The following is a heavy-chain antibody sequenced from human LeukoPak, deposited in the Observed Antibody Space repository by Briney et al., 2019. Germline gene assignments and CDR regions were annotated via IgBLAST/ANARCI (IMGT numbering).Heavy chain of an antibody. CDR1: GFSVSSNY. J-gene: IGHJ4*02. Sequence: PGGSLRLSCAASGFSVSSNYMSWIRQAPGKGLEWVSYISSSGSTIYYADSVKGRFTISRDNAKNSLYLQMNSLRAEDTAVYYCARDRIVVVPAAPFDYWGQGTLVTVSS. V-gene: IGHV3-11*01. CDR2: ISSSGSTI. D-gene: IGHD2-2*01. CDR3: ARDRIVVVPAAPFDY.